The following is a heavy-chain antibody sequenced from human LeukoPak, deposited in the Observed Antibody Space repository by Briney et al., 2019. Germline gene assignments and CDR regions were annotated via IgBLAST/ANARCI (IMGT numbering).Heavy chain of an antibody. CDR3: ATVEYQLLSGYFYYYMDV. J-gene: IGHJ6*03. CDR1: GGSISSHY. Sequence: SETLSLTCTVSGGSISSHYWSWIRQPPGKGLEWIGDIYYSGSTNYNPSLKSRVTISVDTSKNQFSLKLSSVTAADTAVYYCATVEYQLLSGYFYYYMDVWGKGTTVTVSS. V-gene: IGHV4-59*11. D-gene: IGHD2-2*01. CDR2: IYYSGST.